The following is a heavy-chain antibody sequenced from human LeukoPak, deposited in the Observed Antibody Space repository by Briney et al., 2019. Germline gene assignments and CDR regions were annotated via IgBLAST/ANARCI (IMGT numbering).Heavy chain of an antibody. Sequence: PGGSLRLSCAASGFTFSSYWMHWVRQAPGKGLVWISRSNSDGSSTSYADSVKGRFTVSRDNAKNTLYLQMNSLRAEDTAVYYCARALGIHAFHIWGQGTMVTVSS. J-gene: IGHJ3*02. D-gene: IGHD6-13*01. V-gene: IGHV3-74*01. CDR3: ARALGIHAFHI. CDR1: GFTFSSYW. CDR2: SNSDGSST.